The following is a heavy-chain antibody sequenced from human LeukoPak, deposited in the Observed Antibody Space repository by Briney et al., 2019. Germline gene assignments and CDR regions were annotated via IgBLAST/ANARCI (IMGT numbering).Heavy chain of an antibody. CDR1: GFTFSKYW. CDR3: ATKQWLAPPPDS. Sequence: LAGGSLRLSCAASGFTFSKYWMLWARHAPGKGLESVSRINTDGTVTTYADSVKGRFTVSRDNADNTMFLQMNSVRDEDTAVYYCATKQWLAPPPDSWGQGTPVTVSS. V-gene: IGHV3-74*01. CDR2: INTDGTVT. D-gene: IGHD6-19*01. J-gene: IGHJ4*02.